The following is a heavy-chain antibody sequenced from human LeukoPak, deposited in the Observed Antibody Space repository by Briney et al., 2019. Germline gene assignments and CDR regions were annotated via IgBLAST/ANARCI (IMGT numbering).Heavy chain of an antibody. D-gene: IGHD4-17*01. J-gene: IGHJ4*02. CDR2: ISYDGSNK. Sequence: PGGSLRLSCAASGFTFSSYAMHWVRQAPGKGLEWVAVISYDGSNKYYADSVKGRFTISRDNSKNTLYLQMNSLRAEDTAVYYCANLIYGDPDYWGQGTLVTVSS. CDR1: GFTFSSYA. CDR3: ANLIYGDPDY. V-gene: IGHV3-30*04.